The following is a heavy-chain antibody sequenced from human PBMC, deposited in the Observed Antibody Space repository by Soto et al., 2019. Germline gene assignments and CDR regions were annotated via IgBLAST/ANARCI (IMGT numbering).Heavy chain of an antibody. Sequence: SETLSLTCTVSGGSINTFYWSWVRQPAGKGLEWIGRIFSSGSTSFNPSLESRVAMSVDTSKNHFSLNLSSVTAADMAVYYCAREGSYSAYNFAHGIQLWSFDCWGQGALVTVSS. V-gene: IGHV4-4*07. J-gene: IGHJ4*02. D-gene: IGHD5-12*01. CDR2: IFSSGST. CDR1: GGSINTFY. CDR3: AREGSYSAYNFAHGIQLWSFDC.